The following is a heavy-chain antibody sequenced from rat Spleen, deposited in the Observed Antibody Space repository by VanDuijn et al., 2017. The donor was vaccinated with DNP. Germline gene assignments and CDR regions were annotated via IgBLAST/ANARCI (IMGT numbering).Heavy chain of an antibody. J-gene: IGHJ2*01. V-gene: IGHV5-22*01. CDR1: GFTFSDYY. D-gene: IGHD1-4*01. CDR2: ISYDGGHT. Sequence: EVQLVVSGGGLVQPGRSLKLSCAASGFTFSDYYLAWVRQAPTRGLEWVAYISYDGGHTSYGDSVKGRFTISRDNAKSTLYLQMNSLRSEDMATYYCARHVLPLRVWDYWGQGVMVTVSS. CDR3: ARHVLPLRVWDY.